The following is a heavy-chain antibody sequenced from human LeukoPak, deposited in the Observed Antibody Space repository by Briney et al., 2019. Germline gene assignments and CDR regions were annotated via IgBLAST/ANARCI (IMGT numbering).Heavy chain of an antibody. Sequence: SETLSLTCTVSGGSISSYYWSWIRQPPGKGLEWNGYIYYSGSTNYNPSLKSRVTISVDTSKNQFSLKLSSVTAADTAVYYCARRMGYCSGGSCYDWFDPWGQGTLVTVSS. CDR1: GGSISSYY. CDR3: ARRMGYCSGGSCYDWFDP. J-gene: IGHJ5*02. V-gene: IGHV4-59*08. D-gene: IGHD2-15*01. CDR2: IYYSGST.